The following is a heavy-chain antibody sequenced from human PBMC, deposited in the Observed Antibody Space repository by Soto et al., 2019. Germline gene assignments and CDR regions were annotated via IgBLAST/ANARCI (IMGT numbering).Heavy chain of an antibody. V-gene: IGHV1-18*01. D-gene: IGHD5-12*01. CDR1: GYTFTSYG. CDR3: AKNAFQWLPTLSS. Sequence: ASVKVSCKASGYTFTSYGISWVRQAPGQRLEWMGWISGDNGNTKHSQKFQARVTITRDTSTSTVYMELSSLRSEDTAMYYCAKNAFQWLPTLSSWGQGTLVTVSS. J-gene: IGHJ5*02. CDR2: ISGDNGNT.